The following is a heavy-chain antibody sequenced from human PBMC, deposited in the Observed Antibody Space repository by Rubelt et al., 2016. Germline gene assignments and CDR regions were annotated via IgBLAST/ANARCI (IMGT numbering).Heavy chain of an antibody. V-gene: IGHV4-34*01. CDR1: GGSFSGYY. Sequence: QVQLQQWGAGLLKPSETLSLTCAVYGGSFSGYYWSWIRQPPGKGLEWIGEINHSGSTNYNPACRSRVTIAGDTCKNQFSLKVGSVTAADTAVYYCARESGRDSRGRPAFDIWGQGTMVTVSS. J-gene: IGHJ3*02. CDR3: ARESGRDSRGRPAFDI. CDR2: INHSGST. D-gene: IGHD3-22*01.